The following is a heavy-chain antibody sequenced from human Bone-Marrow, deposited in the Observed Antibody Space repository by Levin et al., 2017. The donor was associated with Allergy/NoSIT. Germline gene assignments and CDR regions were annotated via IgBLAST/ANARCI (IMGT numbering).Heavy chain of an antibody. V-gene: IGHV1-46*01. CDR1: GYPFMRYY. J-gene: IGHJ4*02. CDR3: ARSPWGGVSAGNFFDS. Sequence: ASVKVSCKASGYPFMRYYMHWVRQAPGQGPEWMGIINPSGGSTSYAQKFQGRVTMTRDTSTSTVYMDLSSLRSEDTALYYCARSPWGGVSAGNFFDSWGQGTLVTVSS. D-gene: IGHD6-19*01. CDR2: INPSGGST.